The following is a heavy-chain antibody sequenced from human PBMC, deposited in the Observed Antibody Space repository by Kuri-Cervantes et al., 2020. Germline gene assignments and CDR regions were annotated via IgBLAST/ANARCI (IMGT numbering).Heavy chain of an antibody. J-gene: IGHJ4*01. D-gene: IGHD3-10*01. CDR1: GGSFSGYY. V-gene: IGHV4-34*01. CDR3: ARGRLYYYGSGTLDY. Sequence: SQTLSLTCAVYGGSFSGYYWSWIRQPPGKGLEWIGEINHSGSTNYNPSLKSRVTISVDTSKNQFSLKLSSVTAADTAVYYCARGRLYYYGSGTLDYWGQEPWSPSPQ. CDR2: INHSGST.